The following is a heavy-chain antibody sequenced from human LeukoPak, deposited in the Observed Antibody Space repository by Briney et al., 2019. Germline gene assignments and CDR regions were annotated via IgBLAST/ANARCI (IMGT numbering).Heavy chain of an antibody. CDR1: GFTFSSYG. Sequence: GGTLRLSCAASGFTFSSYGMSWVRQAPGEGLEWVSSISSSSSYIYYADSVKGRFTISRDNAKNSLYLQMNSLRAEGTAVYYCARADWDTAMIDYWGQGTLVTVSS. CDR3: ARADWDTAMIDY. V-gene: IGHV3-21*01. J-gene: IGHJ4*02. CDR2: ISSSSSYI. D-gene: IGHD5-18*01.